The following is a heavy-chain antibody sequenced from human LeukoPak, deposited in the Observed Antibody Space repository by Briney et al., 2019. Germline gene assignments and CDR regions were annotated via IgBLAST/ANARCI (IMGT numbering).Heavy chain of an antibody. D-gene: IGHD6-13*01. V-gene: IGHV4-34*01. CDR1: GGSFSGYY. J-gene: IGHJ4*02. CDR2: INHSGST. Sequence: PSETLSLTCAVYGGSFSGYYWSWIRQPPGKGLEWIGEINHSGSTNYNPSLKSRVTISVDTSKNQFSLKLSSVTAADTAVYYCVGSSTRGPFDYWGQGTLVTVSS. CDR3: VGSSTRGPFDY.